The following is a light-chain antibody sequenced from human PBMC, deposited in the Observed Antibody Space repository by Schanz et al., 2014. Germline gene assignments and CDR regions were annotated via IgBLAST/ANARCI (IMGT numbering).Light chain of an antibody. CDR3: QQYGSSVMYT. V-gene: IGKV3-20*01. CDR1: QSVGTTY. Sequence: EIVLTQSPGTLSLSPGERATLSCRASQSVGTTYLAWYQQKPGQTPRLLIYDTSSRASGIPDRFSGSGSGTDFTLTISRLEPEDFAIYYCQQYGSSVMYTFGQGTKLEIK. J-gene: IGKJ2*01. CDR2: DTS.